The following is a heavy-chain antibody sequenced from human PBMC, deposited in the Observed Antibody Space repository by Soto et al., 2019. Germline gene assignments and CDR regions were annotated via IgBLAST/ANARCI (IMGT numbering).Heavy chain of an antibody. CDR2: IRDKTYGGTT. CDR3: ASGYRRVVVEYFQH. Sequence: GGPLRLSCSVSGINFEDFALNWLRQAPGKGLEWVGFIRDKTYGGTTEYAAAVKGRFTISRDDSRDIAYLQMNSLKAEDTAVYYCASGYRRVVVEYFQHWGQGSLVTVSS. V-gene: IGHV3-49*03. D-gene: IGHD3-16*02. CDR1: GINFEDFA. J-gene: IGHJ1*01.